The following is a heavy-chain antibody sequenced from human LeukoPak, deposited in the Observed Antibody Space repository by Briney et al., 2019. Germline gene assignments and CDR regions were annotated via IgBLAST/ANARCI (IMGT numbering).Heavy chain of an antibody. J-gene: IGHJ4*02. CDR3: AKDLHSLVAVTAIPGD. CDR1: GFTFSSYW. CDR2: IKQDGSEK. Sequence: GGSLRLSCAASGFTFSSYWMSWVRQAPGKGLEWVANIKQDGSEKYYVDSVKGRFTISRDNAKNSLYLQMNSLRAEDTAVYYCAKDLHSLVAVTAIPGDWGQGTLVTVSS. V-gene: IGHV3-7*01. D-gene: IGHD2-21*02.